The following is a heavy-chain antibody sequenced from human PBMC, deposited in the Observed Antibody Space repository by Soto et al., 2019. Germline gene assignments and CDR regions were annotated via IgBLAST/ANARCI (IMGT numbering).Heavy chain of an antibody. CDR2: ISVGGGST. CDR1: GFTFRAYA. J-gene: IGHJ4*02. CDR3: AKDRMDWGFFDS. V-gene: IGHV3-23*01. Sequence: GGSLRLSCAASGFTFRAYAMGWVRQAPGKGLEWVSRISVGGGSTNYADSVKGRFTISRDNSKNTLSLQMNSLRGEDTALYYCAKDRMDWGFFDSWGQGTLVTVSS. D-gene: IGHD3-10*01.